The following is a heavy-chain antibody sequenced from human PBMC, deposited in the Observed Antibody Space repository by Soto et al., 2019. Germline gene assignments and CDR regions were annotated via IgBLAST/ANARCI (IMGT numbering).Heavy chain of an antibody. J-gene: IGHJ4*02. Sequence: GGSLRLSCSASGFTFSAYWMNWVRQAPGKGLVWVSRINNDGSSAIYADSVRGRFTISRDNAKNTLFLPMNSLRAEDTAVYYCPSDNYGRLDFWGQGTLVTVSS. D-gene: IGHD4-17*01. CDR3: PSDNYGRLDF. V-gene: IGHV3-74*01. CDR1: GFTFSAYW. CDR2: INNDGSSA.